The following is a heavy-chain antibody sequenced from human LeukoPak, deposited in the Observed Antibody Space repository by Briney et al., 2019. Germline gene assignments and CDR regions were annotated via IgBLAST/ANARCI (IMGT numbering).Heavy chain of an antibody. V-gene: IGHV4-39*01. CDR2: ISSGGTT. Sequence: SETLSLTCTVSGGSISNPNYHWDWIRQPPGEGLEWIGSISSGGTTSYNPSPQSRVTISVDASKNQFSLMVTSVTAADTAVYYCARRGDRSWGAQLDYWGQGALVTVSS. D-gene: IGHD1-26*01. J-gene: IGHJ4*02. CDR3: ARRGDRSWGAQLDY. CDR1: GGSISNPNYH.